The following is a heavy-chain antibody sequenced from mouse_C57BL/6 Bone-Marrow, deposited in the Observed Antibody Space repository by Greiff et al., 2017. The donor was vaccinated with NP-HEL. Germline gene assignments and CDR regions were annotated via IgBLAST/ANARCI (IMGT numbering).Heavy chain of an antibody. Sequence: VQLQQPGAELVKPGASVKLSCKASGYTFTSYWMQWVKQRPGQGLEWIGEIDPSDSYTNYNQKFKGKATLTVDTSSSTAYMQLSSLTSEDSAVYYCARREPSYYYAMDYWGQGTSVTVSS. CDR1: GYTFTSYW. D-gene: IGHD6-1*01. CDR2: IDPSDSYT. V-gene: IGHV1-50*01. J-gene: IGHJ4*01. CDR3: ARREPSYYYAMDY.